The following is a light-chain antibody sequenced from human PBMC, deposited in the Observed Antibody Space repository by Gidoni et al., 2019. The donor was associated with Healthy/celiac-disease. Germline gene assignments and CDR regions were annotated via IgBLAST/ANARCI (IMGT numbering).Light chain of an antibody. Sequence: DIVMTQSPLSLPVTPGEPASISCRSSQSLLHSNGYNYLDWYLQKPGQSPQLLIYLGSNRASGVPDRFSGSGSGTYFTLKISRVEAEDVGVYYCMQALQTPRLTFGGXTKVEIK. V-gene: IGKV2-28*01. CDR3: MQALQTPRLT. CDR2: LGS. J-gene: IGKJ4*01. CDR1: QSLLHSNGYNY.